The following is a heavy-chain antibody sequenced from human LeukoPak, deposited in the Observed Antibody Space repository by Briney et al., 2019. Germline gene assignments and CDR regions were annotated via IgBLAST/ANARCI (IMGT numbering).Heavy chain of an antibody. V-gene: IGHV4-59*08. Sequence: SETLSLTCTVSGGSISSYYWSWIRQPPGKGLEWIGYIYYSGSTTYNSSLKSRVTISVDTSKNQLSLKLSSVTAADTAVYYCARQQGPFFFDYWGQGTLVTVSS. CDR1: GGSISSYY. CDR3: ARQQGPFFFDY. J-gene: IGHJ4*02. CDR2: IYYSGST. D-gene: IGHD3-3*01.